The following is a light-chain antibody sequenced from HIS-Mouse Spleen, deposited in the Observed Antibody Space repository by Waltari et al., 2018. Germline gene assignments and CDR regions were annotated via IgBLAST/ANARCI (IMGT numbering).Light chain of an antibody. J-gene: IGLJ2*01. CDR3: AAWDDSLNGPV. Sequence: QSVLTQPPSASGTPGQRVTISCSGSSSNIGSNTVNWYQQLPGTAPKLLIYSNNPRPSGVPDRFSGSKSGTSASLAISGLQSEDEADYYCAAWDDSLNGPVFGGGTKLTFL. CDR1: SSNIGSNT. V-gene: IGLV1-44*01. CDR2: SNN.